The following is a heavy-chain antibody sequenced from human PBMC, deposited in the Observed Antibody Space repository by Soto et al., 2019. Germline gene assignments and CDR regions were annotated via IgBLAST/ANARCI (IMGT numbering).Heavy chain of an antibody. CDR1: GYSISSGYY. CDR3: ARGVLGATNVRTRWFEP. Sequence: SETLSLTCAVSGYSISSGYYWGWIRQPPGKGLEWIGSICHSGSTYYNPSLKSRVTISVDTSKNQFSMKLSSVTAADTAVYYCARGVLGATNVRTRWFEPWGHGTLVTVSS. V-gene: IGHV4-38-2*01. J-gene: IGHJ5*02. D-gene: IGHD1-26*01. CDR2: ICHSGST.